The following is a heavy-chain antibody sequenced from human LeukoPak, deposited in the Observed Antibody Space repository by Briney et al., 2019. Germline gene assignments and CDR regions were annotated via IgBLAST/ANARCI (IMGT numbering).Heavy chain of an antibody. CDR3: AKELLGGALWELLTSDAFDI. Sequence: PGGSLRLSCAASGFTFSSYAMSWVRQAPGKGLEWVSAISGSGGSTYYADSVKGRFTISRDNSKNTLYLQMNSLRAEDTAVYYCAKELLGGALWELLTSDAFDIWGQGTMVTVSS. D-gene: IGHD1-26*01. V-gene: IGHV3-23*01. J-gene: IGHJ3*02. CDR1: GFTFSSYA. CDR2: ISGSGGST.